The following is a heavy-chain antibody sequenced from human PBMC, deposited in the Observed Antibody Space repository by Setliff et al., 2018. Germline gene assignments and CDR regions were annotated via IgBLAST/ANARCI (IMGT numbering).Heavy chain of an antibody. D-gene: IGHD3-10*01. CDR2: ITDDGDTT. V-gene: IGHV3-23*01. J-gene: IGHJ4*02. Sequence: SLKISCTTSGFTFFSYTMNWVRQAPGKGLEWVSAITDDGDTTHYAGSVKGRFTIDRDNTNSKLYLQMNSLRVEDTALYYCAKSSGSSSATNLEYLGPGTLVTVSS. CDR3: AKSSGSSSATNLEY. CDR1: GFTFFSYT.